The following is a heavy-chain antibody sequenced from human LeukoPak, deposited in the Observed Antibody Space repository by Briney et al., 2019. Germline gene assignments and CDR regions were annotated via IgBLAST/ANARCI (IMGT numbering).Heavy chain of an antibody. CDR3: AKSLSSASYGRSDY. Sequence: PGGSLRLSCAASGFSFSFYAMSWVRQTPGKGLEWVSAISGSGGSTYHADSVKGRFTISRDNSKNTLYLQMNGLRAEDTAVYYCAKSLSSASYGRSDYWGQGTLVTVSS. J-gene: IGHJ4*02. CDR2: ISGSGGST. CDR1: GFSFSFYA. V-gene: IGHV3-23*01. D-gene: IGHD1-26*01.